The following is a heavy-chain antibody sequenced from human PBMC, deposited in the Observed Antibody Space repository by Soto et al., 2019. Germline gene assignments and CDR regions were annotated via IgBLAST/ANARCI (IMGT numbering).Heavy chain of an antibody. CDR3: ATDGSSDPVLTGYRDAFDI. D-gene: IGHD3-9*01. J-gene: IGHJ3*02. Sequence: QVQLQESGPGLVKPSETLSLTCTVSGGSINSDYWSWLRQSPGKGLEWIGYAYYRGTTNYHSSFRTRFTISVDTSKNHCSLKLRSVTAAATAVSFCATDGSSDPVLTGYRDAFDIWGQGQMVAVSA. V-gene: IGHV4-59*12. CDR2: AYYRGTT. CDR1: GGSINSDY.